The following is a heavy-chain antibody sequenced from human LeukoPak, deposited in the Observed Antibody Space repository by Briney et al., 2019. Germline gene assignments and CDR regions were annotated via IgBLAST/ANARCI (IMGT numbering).Heavy chain of an antibody. D-gene: IGHD5-18*01. Sequence: AGPLRLSCAASGFTFSSYSMNWVRQAPGKGLEWVSSISSSSSYIYYADSVKGRFTISRDNAKNSLYPQMNSLRAEDTAVYYCARGAYSYGCDYWGQGTLVTVSS. CDR1: GFTFSSYS. CDR2: ISSSSSYI. V-gene: IGHV3-21*01. J-gene: IGHJ4*02. CDR3: ARGAYSYGCDY.